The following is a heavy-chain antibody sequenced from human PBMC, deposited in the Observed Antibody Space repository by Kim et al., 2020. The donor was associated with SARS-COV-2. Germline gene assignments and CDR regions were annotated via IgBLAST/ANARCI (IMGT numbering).Heavy chain of an antibody. V-gene: IGHV3-21*04. CDR3: ARVLTSGWSYFDY. J-gene: IGHJ4*02. D-gene: IGHD6-19*01. Sequence: YAASVKGPFPISRDNARASLYLQMNSLRAEDTAVYYCARVLTSGWSYFDYWGQGTLVTVSS.